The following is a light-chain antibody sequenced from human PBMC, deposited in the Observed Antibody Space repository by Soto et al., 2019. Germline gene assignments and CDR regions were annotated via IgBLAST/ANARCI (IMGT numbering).Light chain of an antibody. CDR2: DRS. J-gene: IGKJ4*01. Sequence: EIVLTQSPATLSLSPGERTTLSCRASQSISSYLAWYQQKPGQAPRLLIYDRSNRATGIPARFSGSGSETDFTLTISSLEPEDFAAYYCQQRRSWPLTFGGGTKVEIK. V-gene: IGKV3-11*01. CDR1: QSISSY. CDR3: QQRRSWPLT.